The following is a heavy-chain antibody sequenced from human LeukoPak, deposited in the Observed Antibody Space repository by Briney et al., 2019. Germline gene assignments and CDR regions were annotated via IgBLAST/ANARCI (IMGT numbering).Heavy chain of an antibody. D-gene: IGHD4/OR15-4a*01. CDR3: ARRAGAYSHPYDY. Sequence: PSETLSLTCAVYGGSFSGYYWSWIRQPAGKGLEWIGRIYISGSTNYNPSLKSRVTMSVDTSKNQFSLKLSSVTAADTAVYYCARRAGAYSHPYDYWGQGTLVTVSS. CDR2: IYISGST. J-gene: IGHJ4*02. V-gene: IGHV4-59*10. CDR1: GGSFSGYY.